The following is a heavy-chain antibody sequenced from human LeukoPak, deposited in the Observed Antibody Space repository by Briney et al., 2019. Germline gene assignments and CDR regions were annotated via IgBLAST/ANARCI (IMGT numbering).Heavy chain of an antibody. Sequence: SVKVSCKASGGTFNSYAISWVRQAPGQGLEWMGGIIPIFDTTNYAQKFQGRVTVTRDMSTSTVYMELSSLISEDTAVYYCAKYGHSPYFDDWGQGTLVTVSS. CDR1: GGTFNSYA. D-gene: IGHD4-17*01. J-gene: IGHJ4*02. CDR2: IIPIFDTT. CDR3: AKYGHSPYFDD. V-gene: IGHV1-69*05.